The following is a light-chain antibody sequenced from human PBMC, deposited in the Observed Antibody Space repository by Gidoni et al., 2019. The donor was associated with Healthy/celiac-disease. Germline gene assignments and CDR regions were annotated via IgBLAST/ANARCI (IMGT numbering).Light chain of an antibody. CDR1: QSVSSN. Sequence: EIVMTQSPATLSVSPGERATLSCRASQSVSSNLAWYRQKPGQAPRLLIYGVSTRATGIPARFSGSGSGTEFTLTISSLQSEDFAVYYCQQYYSWPTFGQGTKVEIK. CDR2: GVS. V-gene: IGKV3-15*01. CDR3: QQYYSWPT. J-gene: IGKJ1*01.